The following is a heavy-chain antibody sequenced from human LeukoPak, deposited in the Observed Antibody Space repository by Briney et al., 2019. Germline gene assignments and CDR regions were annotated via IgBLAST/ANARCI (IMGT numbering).Heavy chain of an antibody. D-gene: IGHD4-11*01. CDR3: ARDHVTTGWFDP. CDR1: GGTFNTYV. V-gene: IGHV1-2*02. Sequence: GASVKVSCKASGGTFNTYVISWVRQAPGQGLEWMGWINPNSGGTNYAQKFQGRVTMTRDTSISTAYMELSRLRSDDTAVYYCARDHVTTGWFDPWGQGTLVTVSS. CDR2: INPNSGGT. J-gene: IGHJ5*02.